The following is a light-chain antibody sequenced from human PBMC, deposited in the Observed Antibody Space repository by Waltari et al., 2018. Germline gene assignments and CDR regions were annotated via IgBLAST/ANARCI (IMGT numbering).Light chain of an antibody. J-gene: IGKJ4*01. CDR1: QSLLYSANNKDY. V-gene: IGKV4-1*01. CDR2: WAS. Sequence: DIVMTQSPDSLAVSLGDRATINCKSSQSLLYSANNKDYLAWYQQRPGQPPKLFFHWASIRASGVPDRFTGSGSGTDFTLTITSLQAEDVAVYYCHQFYSVPLTFGGGTKVELK. CDR3: HQFYSVPLT.